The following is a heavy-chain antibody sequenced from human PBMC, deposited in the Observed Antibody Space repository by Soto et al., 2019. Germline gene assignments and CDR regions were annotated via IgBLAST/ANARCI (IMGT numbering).Heavy chain of an antibody. Sequence: SETLSLTCTVSGGSISSGGYYWSWIRQHPGKGLEWIGYIYYSGSTYYNPSLKNRVTISVDTSKNQFSLKLSSVTAADTAVYYCARLNTAMVSYYYGMDVWGQGTTVTVSS. CDR1: GGSISSGGYY. CDR3: ARLNTAMVSYYYGMDV. V-gene: IGHV4-31*03. J-gene: IGHJ6*02. CDR2: IYYSGST. D-gene: IGHD5-18*01.